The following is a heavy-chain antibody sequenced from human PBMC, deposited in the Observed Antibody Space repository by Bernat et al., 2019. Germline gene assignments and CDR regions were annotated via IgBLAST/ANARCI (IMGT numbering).Heavy chain of an antibody. V-gene: IGHV2-5*02. CDR3: ARGLYYASGTYYKSRQFDA. Sequence: QITLKESGPTLVKPTQTLTLTCTFSGFSLTTIGLGVGWIRQPPGKALEWLALIYWDDDKRSSPSLRNRLTISKDTSKNQVVLTLANVDPVDTATYYCARGLYYASGTYYKSRQFDAWGQGILVTVSS. J-gene: IGHJ5*02. CDR1: GFSLTTIGLG. D-gene: IGHD3-10*01. CDR2: IYWDDDK.